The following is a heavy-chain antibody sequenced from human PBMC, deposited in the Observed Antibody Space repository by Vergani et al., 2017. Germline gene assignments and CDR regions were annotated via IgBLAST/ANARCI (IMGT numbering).Heavy chain of an antibody. D-gene: IGHD3-3*01. CDR3: AGGVVYDFWSGYEYNWFDP. Sequence: QVQLVQSGAEVKKPGASVKVSCKASGYTFTSYGISWVRQAPGQGLEWMGWISAYNGNTNYAQKLQGRVTMTTDTSTRTAYMELRSLRADDTAVYYCAGGVVYDFWSGYEYNWFDPWGQGTLVTVSS. V-gene: IGHV1-18*01. CDR2: ISAYNGNT. CDR1: GYTFTSYG. J-gene: IGHJ5*02.